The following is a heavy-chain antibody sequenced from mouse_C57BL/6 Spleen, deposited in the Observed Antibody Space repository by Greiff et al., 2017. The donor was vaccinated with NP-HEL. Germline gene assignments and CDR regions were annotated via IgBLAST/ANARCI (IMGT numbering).Heavy chain of an antibody. CDR2: ISYDGSN. CDR3: ASYYGSSYNFDY. J-gene: IGHJ2*01. V-gene: IGHV3-6*01. Sequence: EVKLMESGPGLVKPSQSLSLTCSVTGYSITSGYYWNWIRQFPGNKLEWMGYISYDGSNNYNPSLKNRISITRDTSKNQFFLKLNSVTTEDTATYYCASYYGSSYNFDYWGQGTTLTVSS. CDR1: GYSITSGYY. D-gene: IGHD1-1*01.